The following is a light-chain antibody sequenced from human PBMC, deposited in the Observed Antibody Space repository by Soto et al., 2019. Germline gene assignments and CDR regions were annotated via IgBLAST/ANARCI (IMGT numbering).Light chain of an antibody. Sequence: QSALTQPASVSGSPGQSITISCTGTSSDVGGYNYVSWYQQHPGKAPKLMISDVSHRPSGVSYRFSGSKSGNTASLTISGLQAEDEADYYCASYTSNSTYVFGSGTKLTVL. CDR1: SSDVGGYNY. J-gene: IGLJ1*01. CDR2: DVS. V-gene: IGLV2-14*03. CDR3: ASYTSNSTYV.